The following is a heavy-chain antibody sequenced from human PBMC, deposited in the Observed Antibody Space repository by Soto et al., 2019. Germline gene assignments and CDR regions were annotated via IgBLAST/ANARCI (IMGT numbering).Heavy chain of an antibody. J-gene: IGHJ4*02. CDR2: IDSGGST. Sequence: EVQLVESGGGLIQPGGSLRLSCAASGFTVSSKYMTWVRQAPGKGLEWVSVIDSGGSTYYADSVKGRFTVSRDNSMSTLYLQMNSLRAEDTAVYYCARTHYDSSGYWVYWGRGTLVTVSS. V-gene: IGHV3-53*01. CDR1: GFTVSSKY. D-gene: IGHD3-22*01. CDR3: ARTHYDSSGYWVY.